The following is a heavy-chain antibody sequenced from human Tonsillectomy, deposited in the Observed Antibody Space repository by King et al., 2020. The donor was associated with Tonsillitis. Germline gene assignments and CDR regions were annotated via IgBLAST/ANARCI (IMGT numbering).Heavy chain of an antibody. CDR3: AREPGRITIFGVVHWYFDL. V-gene: IGHV1-69*01. J-gene: IGHJ2*01. CDR1: GGTFSSYA. D-gene: IGHD3-3*01. Sequence: QLVQSGAEVKKPGSSVKVSCKASGGTFSSYAISWVRQAPGQGLEWMGGIIPIFGTANYAQKFQGRVTITADESPSTAYMELSSLGSEDTAVYYCAREPGRITIFGVVHWYFDLWGRGTLVTVSS. CDR2: IIPIFGTA.